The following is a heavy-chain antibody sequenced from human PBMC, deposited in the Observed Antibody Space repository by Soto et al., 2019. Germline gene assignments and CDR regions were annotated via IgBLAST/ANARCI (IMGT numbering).Heavy chain of an antibody. V-gene: IGHV4-4*02. CDR2: IYHSGST. Sequence: SLTCAVSGGSISSSNWWSWVRQPPGKGLEWIGEIYHSGSTNYNPSLKSRVTISVDKSKNQFSLKLSSVTAADTAVYYCAIRRRYYDSSGYSYFDYWGQGTLVTVSS. CDR3: AIRRRYYDSSGYSYFDY. CDR1: GGSISSSNW. D-gene: IGHD3-22*01. J-gene: IGHJ4*02.